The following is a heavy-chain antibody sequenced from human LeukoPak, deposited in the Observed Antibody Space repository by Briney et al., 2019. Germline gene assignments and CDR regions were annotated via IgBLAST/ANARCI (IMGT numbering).Heavy chain of an antibody. J-gene: IGHJ4*02. D-gene: IGHD6-19*01. Sequence: PGGSLRLSCAASGFTFNNAKMNWVRQAPGKGLEWVGRFKSKTDGGTTDYAAPVKGRFTISRDESKNTLYLQMNSLKTEDTGVYYCTTGANSGWLHRNWGQGTQVTVSS. V-gene: IGHV3-15*01. CDR1: GFTFNNAK. CDR2: FKSKTDGGTT. CDR3: TTGANSGWLHRN.